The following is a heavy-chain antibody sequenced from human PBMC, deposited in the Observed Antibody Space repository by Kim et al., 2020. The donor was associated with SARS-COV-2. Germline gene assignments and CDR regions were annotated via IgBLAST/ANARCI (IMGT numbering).Heavy chain of an antibody. Sequence: KFQGRVTITRDTSASTAYMELSSLRSEDTAVYYCASTHPLQYYYYYGMDVWGQGTTVTVSS. CDR3: ASTHPLQYYYYYGMDV. V-gene: IGHV1-3*01. J-gene: IGHJ6*02.